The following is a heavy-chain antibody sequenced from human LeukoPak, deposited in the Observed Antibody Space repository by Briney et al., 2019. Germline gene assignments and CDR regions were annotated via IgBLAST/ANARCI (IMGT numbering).Heavy chain of an antibody. V-gene: IGHV1-18*01. CDR1: GYTSTSYG. Sequence: GASVKVSCKASGYTSTSYGISWVRQAPGQGLEWMGWISAYNGNTNYAQKLQGRVTMTTDTSTSTAYMELRSLRSDDTAVYYCARDHYDFWSGYYRPSGYWGQGTLVTVSS. CDR2: ISAYNGNT. CDR3: ARDHYDFWSGYYRPSGY. J-gene: IGHJ4*02. D-gene: IGHD3-3*01.